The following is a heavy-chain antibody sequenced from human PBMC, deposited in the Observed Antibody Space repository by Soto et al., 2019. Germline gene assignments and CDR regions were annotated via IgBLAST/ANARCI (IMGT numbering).Heavy chain of an antibody. CDR2: IHPSGGT. J-gene: IGHJ4*02. CDR1: GGSISSGTYY. D-gene: IGHD4-4*01. Sequence: PSETLSLTCTVSGGSISSGTYYWNWIRQPPGKGLEWIGCIHPSGGTHYNPSLKSRVSISDDTSKNQFSLKVSSVTAADTAVYYCARGQDYSKSGYWGQGTLVTVSS. V-gene: IGHV4-31*03. CDR3: ARGQDYSKSGY.